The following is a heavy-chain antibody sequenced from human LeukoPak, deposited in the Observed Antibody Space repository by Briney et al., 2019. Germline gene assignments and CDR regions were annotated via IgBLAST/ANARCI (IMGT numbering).Heavy chain of an antibody. J-gene: IGHJ4*02. D-gene: IGHD6-19*01. CDR2: IKQDGSEN. CDR3: ARDLYGYSSGWYFDY. Sequence: AGGSLRLSCAASGFTFSSYWMSCVRQAPGKGLEWVANIKQDGSENYYVDSVKGRFTISRDNAKNSLYLQMNSLRAEDTAVYYCARDLYGYSSGWYFDYWGQGTLVTVSS. V-gene: IGHV3-7*01. CDR1: GFTFSSYW.